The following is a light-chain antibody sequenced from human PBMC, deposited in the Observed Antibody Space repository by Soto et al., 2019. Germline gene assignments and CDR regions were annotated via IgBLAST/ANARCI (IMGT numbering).Light chain of an antibody. CDR2: EVS. Sequence: QSALTQPRSASGSPGQSITISCTGTSSDVGGYNYVSWYQQHPAKAPKLIIYEVSNRPSGVSNRFSGSKSGNTASLTVSGLQAEDEADYYCSSYTTTSTAVFGGGTKLTVL. V-gene: IGLV2-14*01. CDR1: SSDVGGYNY. J-gene: IGLJ2*01. CDR3: SSYTTTSTAV.